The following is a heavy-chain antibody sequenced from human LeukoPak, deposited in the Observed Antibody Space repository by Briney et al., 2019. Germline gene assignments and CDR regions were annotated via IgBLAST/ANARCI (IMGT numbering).Heavy chain of an antibody. CDR1: GGSISSGGYY. CDR2: IYYSGST. V-gene: IGHV4-39*01. Sequence: TSETLSLTCTVSGGSISSGGYYWGWIRQPPGKGLEWIGSIYYSGSTYYNPSLKSRVTISVDTSKNQFSLKLTSVTAADAALYYCARQYSSGWPWFDPWGQGTLVTVSS. J-gene: IGHJ5*02. D-gene: IGHD6-19*01. CDR3: ARQYSSGWPWFDP.